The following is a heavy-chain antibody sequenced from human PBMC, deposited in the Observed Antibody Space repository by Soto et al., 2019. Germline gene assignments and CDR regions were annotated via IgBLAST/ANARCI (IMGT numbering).Heavy chain of an antibody. Sequence: QITLKESGPTLVKPTQTLTLTCTFSGFSLSTSGVGVGWIRQPPGKALEWLALIYWNDDKRYSPSLKSRLTITKDTSKNQVVLTMTNMDPVDTATYYCAHPSVETGYHYFDYWGQGTLVTVSS. V-gene: IGHV2-5*01. CDR3: AHPSVETGYHYFDY. D-gene: IGHD3-9*01. CDR2: IYWNDDK. CDR1: GFSLSTSGVG. J-gene: IGHJ4*02.